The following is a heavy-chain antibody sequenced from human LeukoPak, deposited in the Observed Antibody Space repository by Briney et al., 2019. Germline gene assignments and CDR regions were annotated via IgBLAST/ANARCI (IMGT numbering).Heavy chain of an antibody. CDR2: IWYDGSNK. J-gene: IGHJ6*03. V-gene: IGHV3-33*01. Sequence: GRSLRLSCAASGFTFSSYGMHWVRQAPGKGLEWVAVIWYDGSNKYYADSVKGRFTISRDNSKNTLYLQMNSLRAEDTAVYYCARRELTRAMDRGVTADYYYYYMDVWGKGTTVTVSS. D-gene: IGHD3-10*01. CDR1: GFTFSSYG. CDR3: ARRELTRAMDRGVTADYYYYYMDV.